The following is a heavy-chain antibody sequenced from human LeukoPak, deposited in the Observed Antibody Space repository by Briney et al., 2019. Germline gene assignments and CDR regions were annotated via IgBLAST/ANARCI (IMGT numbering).Heavy chain of an antibody. J-gene: IGHJ4*02. V-gene: IGHV3-7*01. CDR2: IKQDESEK. CDR1: GFTFRNYW. D-gene: IGHD5-12*01. CDR3: ARDPSGSDFDY. Sequence: GGSLRLSCAASGFTFRNYWMSWVRQAPGKGLEWVANIKQDESEKFYVDSVKGRFTISRDNAKNSLYLQMNSLRAEDTAVYCCARDPSGSDFDYWGQGTLVTVSS.